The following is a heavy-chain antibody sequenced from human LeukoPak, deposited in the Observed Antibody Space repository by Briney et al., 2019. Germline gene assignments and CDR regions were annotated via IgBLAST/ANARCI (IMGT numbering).Heavy chain of an antibody. D-gene: IGHD6-13*01. J-gene: IGHJ3*02. Sequence: GGSLRLSCAASGFTFSDYYMSWIRQAPGRGLEWVSYISSSGSTIYYADSVKGRFTISRDNAKNSLYLQMNSLRAEDTAVYYCASPGLEQKLANAFDIWGQGTMVTVSS. CDR3: ASPGLEQKLANAFDI. V-gene: IGHV3-11*01. CDR1: GFTFSDYY. CDR2: ISSSGSTI.